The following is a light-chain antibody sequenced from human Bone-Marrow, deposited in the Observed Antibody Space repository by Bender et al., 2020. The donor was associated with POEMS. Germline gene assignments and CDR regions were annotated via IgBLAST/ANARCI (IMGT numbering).Light chain of an antibody. CDR1: SGHSSYA. CDR3: VLYMGGGIWV. CDR2: LNSDGSH. V-gene: IGLV4-69*01. J-gene: IGLJ3*02. Sequence: QLVLTQSPSASASLGASVKLTCTLSSGHSSYAIAWHQQQPEKGPRYLMKLNSDGSHNKGDGIPDRFSGSILGNKAALTITGAQADDESDYYCVLYMGGGIWVFGGGTKVTVL.